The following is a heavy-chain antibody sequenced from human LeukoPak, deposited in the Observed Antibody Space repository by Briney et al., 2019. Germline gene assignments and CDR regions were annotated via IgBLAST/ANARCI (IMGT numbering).Heavy chain of an antibody. D-gene: IGHD6-13*01. J-gene: IGHJ5*02. CDR1: GYTFTGYY. Sequence: SVKVSCKASGYTFTGYYMHWVRQAPGQGLEWMGGIIPIFGTANYAQKFQGRVTITADESTSTAYMELSSLRSEDTAVYFCASAPRYSSSWPNNWFDPWGQGTLVTVSS. CDR3: ASAPRYSSSWPNNWFDP. V-gene: IGHV1-69*13. CDR2: IIPIFGTA.